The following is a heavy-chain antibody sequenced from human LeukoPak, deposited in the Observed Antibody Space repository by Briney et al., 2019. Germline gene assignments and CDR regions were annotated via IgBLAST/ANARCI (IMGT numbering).Heavy chain of an antibody. CDR2: IKQDGSEK. J-gene: IGHJ6*04. CDR3: ARANKGIVVYYYYYGMDV. Sequence: GGSLRLSCAASGFMFSSYWMSCVRQAPGKGLEWVANIKQDGSEKYYVDSVKGRFTISRDNAKTSLYLQMNSLRAEDTAVYYCARANKGIVVYYYYYGMDVWGKGTTVTVSS. V-gene: IGHV3-7*03. D-gene: IGHD6-19*01. CDR1: GFMFSSYW.